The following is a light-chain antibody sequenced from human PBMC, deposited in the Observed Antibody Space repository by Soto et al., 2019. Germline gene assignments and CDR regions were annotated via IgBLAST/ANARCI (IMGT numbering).Light chain of an antibody. V-gene: IGLV2-14*01. CDR2: EVS. CDR1: SSDVGAYNY. J-gene: IGLJ1*01. CDR3: TSYTNSSTLGV. Sequence: QSALTQPASVSGSPGQSITISCAGTSSDVGAYNYVSWYQQHPGKAPKLMIYEVSNRPSGVSNRFSGSKSGDTASLTISGLQAEDEAAYYSTSYTNSSTLGVFGTGTKVPS.